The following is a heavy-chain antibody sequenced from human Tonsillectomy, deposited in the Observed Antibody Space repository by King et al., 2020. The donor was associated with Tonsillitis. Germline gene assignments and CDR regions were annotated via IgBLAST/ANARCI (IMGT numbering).Heavy chain of an antibody. Sequence: VQLQESGPGLVKPSETLSLTCTVSGGSISSYYWSWIRQPPGKGLEWIGYIYYSGSTNYNPSLKSRVTISVDTSKNQFSLKLGSVTAADTAVYYCARGLYSSGWYDAFDIWGQGTTVTVSS. CDR1: GGSISSYY. J-gene: IGHJ3*02. V-gene: IGHV4-59*08. D-gene: IGHD6-19*01. CDR2: IYYSGST. CDR3: ARGLYSSGWYDAFDI.